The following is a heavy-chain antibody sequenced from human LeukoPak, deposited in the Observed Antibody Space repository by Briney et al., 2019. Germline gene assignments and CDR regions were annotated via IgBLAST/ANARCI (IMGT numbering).Heavy chain of an antibody. D-gene: IGHD6-13*01. CDR1: GFTFSDYY. Sequence: GGFLRLSCAASGFTFSDYYMSWIRQAPGKGLEWVSYISSSGSTIYYADSVKGRFTISRDNAKNSLYLQMNSLRAEDTAVYYCARPRVAAAAYDAFDIWGQGTMVTVSS. J-gene: IGHJ3*02. CDR3: ARPRVAAAAYDAFDI. V-gene: IGHV3-11*01. CDR2: ISSSGSTI.